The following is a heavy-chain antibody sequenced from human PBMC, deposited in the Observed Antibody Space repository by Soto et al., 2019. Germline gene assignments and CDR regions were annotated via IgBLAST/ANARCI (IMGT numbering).Heavy chain of an antibody. CDR1: GDCISSGENY. V-gene: IGHV4-30-4*01. Sequence: SETLSLTCSVSGDCISSGENYWNWIRQPPGKGLEWIGYIYYSGDTYYNPSLKSRVTISLDTSKNQFSLKLSSVTAADTAVYYCAAPSGYYWVHDYWGQGTLVTVSS. CDR2: IYYSGDT. D-gene: IGHD3-22*01. CDR3: AAPSGYYWVHDY. J-gene: IGHJ4*02.